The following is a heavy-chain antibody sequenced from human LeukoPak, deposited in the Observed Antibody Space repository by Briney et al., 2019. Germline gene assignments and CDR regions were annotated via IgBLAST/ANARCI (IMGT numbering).Heavy chain of an antibody. CDR1: GYTFTGYY. D-gene: IGHD6-6*01. V-gene: IGHV1-2*02. J-gene: IGHJ6*03. Sequence: ASVKVSCKASGYTFTGYYMHWVRQAPGQGLEWMGWINPNSGGTNYARKFQGRVTMTRDTSISTAYMELSRLRSDDTAVYYCARVLGYYYYYYMDVWGKGTTVTVSS. CDR2: INPNSGGT. CDR3: ARVLGYYYYYYMDV.